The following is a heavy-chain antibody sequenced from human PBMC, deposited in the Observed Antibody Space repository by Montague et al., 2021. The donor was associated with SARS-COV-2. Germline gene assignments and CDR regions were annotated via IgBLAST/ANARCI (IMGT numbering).Heavy chain of an antibody. V-gene: IGHV4-39*02. D-gene: IGHD3-22*01. Sequence: SETLSLTCTVSGGSITNNIDYWAWIRQPPGKGLEWIGSIYYTGNTYYNPSLKSRVTISVVMSKNHFTLKLSSVAAAETAVYYCARLKRYCDSSGSPSAFDFWGQGTKVTVSS. CDR3: ARLKRYCDSSGSPSAFDF. CDR2: IYYTGNT. CDR1: GGSITNNIDY. J-gene: IGHJ3*01.